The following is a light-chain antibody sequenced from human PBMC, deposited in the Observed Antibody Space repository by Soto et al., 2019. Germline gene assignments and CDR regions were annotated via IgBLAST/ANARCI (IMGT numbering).Light chain of an antibody. Sequence: QSVLTQPASVSGSPGQSITISCTGTSSDVGGYNFVSWYQQHPDNAPKLMIYDVTNRPSGVSNRFSGSKSGNTASLTISGLQAEDEADYYCSSYTSISTYVFGTGTKVTVL. J-gene: IGLJ1*01. V-gene: IGLV2-14*01. CDR3: SSYTSISTYV. CDR2: DVT. CDR1: SSDVGGYNF.